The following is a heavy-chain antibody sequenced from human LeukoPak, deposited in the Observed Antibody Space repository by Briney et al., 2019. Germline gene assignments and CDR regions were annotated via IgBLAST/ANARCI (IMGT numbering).Heavy chain of an antibody. CDR3: AGEGYTAMATPPFDY. D-gene: IGHD5-18*01. Sequence: GASVKVSCKASGYTFTSYGISWVRQAPGQGLEWMGWISAYNGNTNYAQKLQGRVTMTTDTSTSTAYMELRSLRSDDTAVYYCAGEGYTAMATPPFDYWGQGTLVTVSS. CDR2: ISAYNGNT. V-gene: IGHV1-18*01. CDR1: GYTFTSYG. J-gene: IGHJ4*02.